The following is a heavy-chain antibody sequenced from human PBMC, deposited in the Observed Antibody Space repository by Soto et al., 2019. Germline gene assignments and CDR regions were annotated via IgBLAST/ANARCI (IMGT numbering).Heavy chain of an antibody. CDR2: ISSSGSTI. V-gene: IGHV3-11*01. CDR3: ARTIVPAAPAYYYMDV. J-gene: IGHJ6*03. CDR1: GFTFSDYY. Sequence: GGSLRLSCAASGFTFSDYYMSWIRQAPGKGLEWVSYISSSGSTIYYADSVKGRFTISRDNAKNSLYLQMNSLRAEDTAVYYCARTIVPAAPAYYYMDVWGKGTTVTVSS. D-gene: IGHD2-2*01.